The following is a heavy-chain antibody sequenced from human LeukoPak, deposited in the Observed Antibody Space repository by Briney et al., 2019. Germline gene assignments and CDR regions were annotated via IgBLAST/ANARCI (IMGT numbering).Heavy chain of an antibody. CDR2: ITSSSSYI. V-gene: IGHV3-21*01. CDR1: GFTFSSYN. CDR3: ARGFLFNFGTDYYDSSGPFDY. D-gene: IGHD3-22*01. J-gene: IGHJ4*02. Sequence: PGGSLRLSCAASGFTFSSYNMNWVRQAPGKGLEWVSSITSSSSYIYYADSVKGRFTISRDNAKNSLFLQMNSLRAEDTAVYYCARGFLFNFGTDYYDSSGPFDYWGQGTLVTVSS.